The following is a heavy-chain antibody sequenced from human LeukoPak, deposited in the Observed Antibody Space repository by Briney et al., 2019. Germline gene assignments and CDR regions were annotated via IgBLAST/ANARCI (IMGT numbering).Heavy chain of an antibody. V-gene: IGHV3-48*03. D-gene: IGHD1-26*01. CDR3: GTLGVMWEVDY. J-gene: IGHJ4*02. CDR1: GFTFSSYE. Sequence: GGSLRLSCAASGFTFSSYEVNWVRQAPGKGLEWVSYISSSGSTIYYADSVKGRFTISRDNTKSTLYLQMNSLRPEDTAVYYCGTLGVMWEVDYWGQGALVTVSS. CDR2: ISSSGSTI.